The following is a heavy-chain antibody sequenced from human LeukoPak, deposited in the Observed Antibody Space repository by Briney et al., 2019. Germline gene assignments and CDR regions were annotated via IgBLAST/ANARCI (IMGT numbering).Heavy chain of an antibody. CDR1: GFTFSSYW. J-gene: IGHJ3*02. CDR3: ARGLQWLATGAFDI. V-gene: IGHV3-7*01. Sequence: AGGSLRLSCAASGFTFSSYWMSWVRQAPGKGLEWVANIKQDGSEKYYVDSVKGRFTISRDNAKNSLYLQMNSLRAEDTAVYYCARGLQWLATGAFDIWGQGTMVAVSS. CDR2: IKQDGSEK. D-gene: IGHD6-19*01.